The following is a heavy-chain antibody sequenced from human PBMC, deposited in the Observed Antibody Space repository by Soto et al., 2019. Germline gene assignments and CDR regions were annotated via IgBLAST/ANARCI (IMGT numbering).Heavy chain of an antibody. V-gene: IGHV1-46*01. CDR3: ARDGETTVTTYHGMDV. CDR1: GYTFTSYY. CDR2: INPSGGST. D-gene: IGHD4-17*01. J-gene: IGHJ6*02. Sequence: AASVKVSCKASGYTFTSYYMHWVRQAPGQGLEWMGIINPSGGSTSYAQKFQGRVTMTRDTSTSTVYMELSSLRSEDTAVYYCARDGETTVTTYHGMDVWGQGTTVTVSS.